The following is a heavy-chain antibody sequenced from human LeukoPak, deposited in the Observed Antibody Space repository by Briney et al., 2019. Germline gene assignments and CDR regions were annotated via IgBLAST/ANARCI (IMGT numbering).Heavy chain of an antibody. Sequence: GGSLRLSCAASGFTFSRNGMHWVRQAPGKGLEWVAVISYDGTNKYYADSVKGRFTISRDNSKNTLYLQMNNLRAEDTAVYYCAKGEGYGDYHFSYWGQGTLVTVSS. V-gene: IGHV3-30*18. CDR2: ISYDGTNK. CDR3: AKGEGYGDYHFSY. J-gene: IGHJ4*02. CDR1: GFTFSRNG. D-gene: IGHD4-17*01.